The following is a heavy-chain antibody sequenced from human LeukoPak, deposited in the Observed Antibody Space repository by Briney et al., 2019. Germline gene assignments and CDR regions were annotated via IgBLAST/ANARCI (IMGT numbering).Heavy chain of an antibody. J-gene: IGHJ4*02. Sequence: ASVKVSCKASGYTFTSYAMHWVRQAPGQRLEWMGWINAGNGNTKYSQKFQGRVTITRDTSADTAYVELSSLRSEDTAVYYCARLKYCTNGVCYAGFDYWGQGTLVTVSS. D-gene: IGHD2-8*01. CDR1: GYTFTSYA. CDR3: ARLKYCTNGVCYAGFDY. CDR2: INAGNGNT. V-gene: IGHV1-3*01.